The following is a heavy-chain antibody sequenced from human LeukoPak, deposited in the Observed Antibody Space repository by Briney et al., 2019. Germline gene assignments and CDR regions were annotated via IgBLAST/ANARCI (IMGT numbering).Heavy chain of an antibody. V-gene: IGHV3-23*01. Sequence: SGGSLRLSCAASGFTFSSYAMSWVRQAPGKGLQWVSGISGSGGSTYYADSVGGRFTVSRDNSKNTLYLQMNSLRGEDTAVYYCAKDPYDSGGYSATSFDHWGQGTLVTVSS. CDR2: ISGSGGST. CDR1: GFTFSSYA. J-gene: IGHJ4*02. CDR3: AKDPYDSGGYSATSFDH. D-gene: IGHD3-22*01.